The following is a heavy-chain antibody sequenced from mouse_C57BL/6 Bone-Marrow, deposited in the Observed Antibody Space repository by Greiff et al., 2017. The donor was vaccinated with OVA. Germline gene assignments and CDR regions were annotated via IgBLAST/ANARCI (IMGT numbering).Heavy chain of an antibody. J-gene: IGHJ4*01. D-gene: IGHD2-5*01. Sequence: EVKLMESGPGLVKPSQSLSLTCSVTGYSITSGYFWNWIRQFPGNKLEWMGYISYDGSNNYNPALKNRISITRDTSKNQCFLKLNSVTTEDTATYYYARNAYYSNYDYYAMDYWGQGTSVTVSS. CDR1: GYSITSGYF. CDR2: ISYDGSN. CDR3: ARNAYYSNYDYYAMDY. V-gene: IGHV3-6*01.